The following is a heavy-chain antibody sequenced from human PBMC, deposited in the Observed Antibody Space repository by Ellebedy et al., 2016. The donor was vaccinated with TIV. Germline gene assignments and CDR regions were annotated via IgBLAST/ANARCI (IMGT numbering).Heavy chain of an antibody. CDR3: AGVGSGSGWLHFDY. CDR1: GFTFSSYS. CDR2: ISSSSSTI. D-gene: IGHD6-19*01. Sequence: GGSLRLSCAASGFTFSSYSMNWVRQAPGKGLEWVSYISSSSSTIYYADSVKGRFTISRDNAKNSLYLQMNSLRAEDTAVYYCAGVGSGSGWLHFDYWGQGTLVTVSS. V-gene: IGHV3-48*04. J-gene: IGHJ4*02.